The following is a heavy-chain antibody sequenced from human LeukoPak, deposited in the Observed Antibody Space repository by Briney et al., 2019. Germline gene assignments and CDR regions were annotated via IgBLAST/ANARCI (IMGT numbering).Heavy chain of an antibody. CDR1: GGSISSSNW. V-gene: IGHV4-4*02. CDR2: IYHSGSF. J-gene: IGHJ4*02. D-gene: IGHD4-23*01. Sequence: SETLSLTCDVSGGSISSSNWWSWVRQSPEKGLEWLAEIYHSGSFNRNPSLKSRVTISVDKSKNQFSLNLTSVTAADTAVYYCARLWTTVEPFDYWGQGTLVTVSS. CDR3: ARLWTTVEPFDY.